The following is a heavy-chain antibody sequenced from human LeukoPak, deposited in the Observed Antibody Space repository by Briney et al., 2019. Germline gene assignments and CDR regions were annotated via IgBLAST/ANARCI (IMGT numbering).Heavy chain of an antibody. J-gene: IGHJ4*02. Sequence: ASVTVSFTASGYTFTGYYMHWVRQPPAQGLEGVGWINPNSGGTNYAQKLQGRVTMTRDTSISTAYMELSRLRADDTAVYYCARSGGSDGIDYWGQGTLVTVSS. CDR1: GYTFTGYY. D-gene: IGHD2-15*01. CDR2: INPNSGGT. V-gene: IGHV1-2*02. CDR3: ARSGGSDGIDY.